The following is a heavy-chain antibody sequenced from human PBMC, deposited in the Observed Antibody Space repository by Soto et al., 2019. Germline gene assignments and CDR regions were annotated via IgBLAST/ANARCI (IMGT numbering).Heavy chain of an antibody. J-gene: IGHJ1*01. CDR2: IYYSGST. CDR3: ARGVAVAGTFEYFQH. D-gene: IGHD6-19*01. V-gene: IGHV4-31*03. CDR1: GGSISSGGYY. Sequence: QVQLQESGPGLVKPSQTLSLTCTVSGGSISSGGYYWSWIRQHPGKGLEWIGYIYYSGSTYYNPSLKSRVTISVDTSKNQFSLKLSSVTAADTAVYYCARGVAVAGTFEYFQHWGQGTLVTVSS.